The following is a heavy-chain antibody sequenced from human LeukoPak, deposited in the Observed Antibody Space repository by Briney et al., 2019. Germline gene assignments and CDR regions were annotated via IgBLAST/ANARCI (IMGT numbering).Heavy chain of an antibody. D-gene: IGHD3-9*01. V-gene: IGHV1-18*01. CDR1: GYTFTSYG. CDR3: ARDTSPLLRYFDWFTN. CDR2: ISAYNGNT. Sequence: ASVKVSCKASGYTFTSYGISWVRQAPGQGLEWMGWISAYNGNTNYAQTLQGRVTMTTDTSTSTAYMELRSLRSDDTAVYYCARDTSPLLRYFDWFTNWGQGTLVTVSS. J-gene: IGHJ4*02.